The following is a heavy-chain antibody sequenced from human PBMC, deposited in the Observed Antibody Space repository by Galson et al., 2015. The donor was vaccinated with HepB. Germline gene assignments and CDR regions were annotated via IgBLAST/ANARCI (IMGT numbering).Heavy chain of an antibody. CDR3: AREFRPKLTSGWAHWYFDL. CDR1: GFTFSSYA. Sequence: SLRLSCAASGFTFSSYAMHWVRQAPGKGLEWVAVISYDGSNKYYADSVKGRFTISRDNSKNTLYLQMNSLRAEDTAVYYCAREFRPKLTSGWAHWYFDLWGRGTLVTVSS. J-gene: IGHJ2*01. V-gene: IGHV3-30*04. D-gene: IGHD6-19*01. CDR2: ISYDGSNK.